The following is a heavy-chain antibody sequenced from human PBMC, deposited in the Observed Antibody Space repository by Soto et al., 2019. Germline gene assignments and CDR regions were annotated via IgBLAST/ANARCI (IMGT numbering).Heavy chain of an antibody. CDR2: IIPIFGTA. Sequence: SVKVSCKASGGTFSSYAISWVRQVPGQGLEWMGGIIPIFGTANYAQKFQGRVTITADESTSTAYMELSSLRSEDTAVYYCARGVSGGNHTDNWFDPWGQGTLVTVSS. J-gene: IGHJ5*02. V-gene: IGHV1-69*13. CDR1: GGTFSSYA. CDR3: ARGVSGGNHTDNWFDP. D-gene: IGHD2-15*01.